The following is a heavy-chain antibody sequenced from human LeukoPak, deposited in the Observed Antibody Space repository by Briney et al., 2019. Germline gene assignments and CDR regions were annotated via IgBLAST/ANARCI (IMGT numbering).Heavy chain of an antibody. CDR3: ARPGGNVVVWRRGTFDI. CDR2: IYYSGST. J-gene: IGHJ3*02. CDR1: GASISGSGYY. V-gene: IGHV4-39*07. D-gene: IGHD2-15*01. Sequence: TASETLSLTCAVSGASISGSGYYWGWIRQPPGKGLEWIGNIYYSGSTYYNASLQSRVTISVDTSKNQFSLKLSSVTAADTAVYYCARPGGNVVVWRRGTFDIWGQGTMVTVSS.